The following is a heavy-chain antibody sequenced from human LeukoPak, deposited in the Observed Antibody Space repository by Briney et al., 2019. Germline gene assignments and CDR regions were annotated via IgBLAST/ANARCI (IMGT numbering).Heavy chain of an antibody. V-gene: IGHV3-23*01. CDR3: AKDGSGSYRYYFDY. Sequence: GSLRLSCAASGFTFSSYAMSWVRQAPGKGLEWVSAISGSGGGTYYADSVKGRFTISRDNSKNTLYLQMNSLRAEDTAVYYCAKDGSGSYRYYFDYWGQGTLVTVSS. CDR1: GFTFSSYA. D-gene: IGHD1-26*01. J-gene: IGHJ4*02. CDR2: ISGSGGGT.